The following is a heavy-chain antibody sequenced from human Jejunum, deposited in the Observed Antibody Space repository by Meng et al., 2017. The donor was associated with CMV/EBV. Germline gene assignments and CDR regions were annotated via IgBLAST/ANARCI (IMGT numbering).Heavy chain of an antibody. CDR2: VRNDGSIQ. CDR1: GFSFSTDD. V-gene: IGHV3-30*02. CDR3: ARDGGDLWSGYSIDY. J-gene: IGHJ4*02. D-gene: IGHD3-3*01. Sequence: GFSFSTDDMHWVRQAPGRGLEWVALVRNDGSIQYHADSVKGRFTISRDNSNNTLFLQMNSLRPEDTAVYYCARDGGDLWSGYSIDYWGQGTLVTVSS.